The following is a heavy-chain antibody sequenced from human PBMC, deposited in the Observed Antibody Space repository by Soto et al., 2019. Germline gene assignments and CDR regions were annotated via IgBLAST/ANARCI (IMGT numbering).Heavy chain of an antibody. D-gene: IGHD3-22*01. CDR2: ISSSSSYI. V-gene: IGHV3-21*01. J-gene: IGHJ5*02. Sequence: PGGSLRLSCAASGFTFSSYSMNWVRQAPGKGLEWVSSISSSSSYIYYADSVKGRFTISRDNAKNSLYLQMNSLRAEDTAVYYCARDEDYYDSSGYLFDPWGQGTLVPVSS. CDR1: GFTFSSYS. CDR3: ARDEDYYDSSGYLFDP.